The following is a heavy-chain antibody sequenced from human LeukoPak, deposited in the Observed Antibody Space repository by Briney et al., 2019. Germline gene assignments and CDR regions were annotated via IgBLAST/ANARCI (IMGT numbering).Heavy chain of an antibody. D-gene: IGHD6-19*01. CDR1: GYTFTGYY. J-gene: IGHJ6*02. CDR2: INPNSGGT. Sequence: ASVEVSCKASGYTFTGYYMHWVRQAPGQGLEWMGWINPNSGGTNYAQKFQGWVTMTRDTSISTAYMELSRLRSDDTAVYYCARGAGIAVAGRYYYYYYGMDVWGQGTTVTVSS. CDR3: ARGAGIAVAGRYYYYYYGMDV. V-gene: IGHV1-2*04.